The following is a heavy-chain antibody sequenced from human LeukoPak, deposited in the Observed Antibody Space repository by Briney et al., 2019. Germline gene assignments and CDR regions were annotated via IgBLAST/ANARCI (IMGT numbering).Heavy chain of an antibody. Sequence: ASVKLSCKASGYTFTSYGISWVRQAPGQGLEWTGWIYAYNGNTNYAQKLQGRVTMTTGTSTSTAYMELRSLRSDDTAVYYCAGDVPASGNSFYWYEPWGQGTMVTVSS. J-gene: IGHJ5*02. CDR3: AGDVPASGNSFYWYEP. CDR1: GYTFTSYG. CDR2: IYAYNGNT. D-gene: IGHD6-13*01. V-gene: IGHV1-18*01.